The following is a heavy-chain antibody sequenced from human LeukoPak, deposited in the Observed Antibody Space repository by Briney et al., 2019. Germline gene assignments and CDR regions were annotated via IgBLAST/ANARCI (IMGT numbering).Heavy chain of an antibody. D-gene: IGHD3-9*01. J-gene: IGHJ4*02. CDR3: ARAPDILTGYNYYFDY. CDR2: IIPIFGTA. Sequence: ASVKASCKASGGTFSSYAISWVRQAPGQGLEWMGGIIPIFGTANYAQKFQGRVTITADESTSTAYMELSSLRSEDTAVYYCARAPDILTGYNYYFDYWGQGTLVTVSS. CDR1: GGTFSSYA. V-gene: IGHV1-69*13.